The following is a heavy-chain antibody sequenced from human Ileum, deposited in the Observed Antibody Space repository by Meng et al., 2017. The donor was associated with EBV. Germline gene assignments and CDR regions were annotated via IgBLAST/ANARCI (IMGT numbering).Heavy chain of an antibody. CDR2: MSDSGIT. CDR1: GGSISVINW. Sequence: QVQLQDSGPGLVNPSGTLSLTCAVSGGSISVINWLSWVRQSPEKGLEWIGEMSDSGITHYNPSLKSRVTISADKSNNQFSLKLTSVTSADTAVYFCAKNGEKYFEYWGQGTLVTVSS. CDR3: AKNGEKYFEY. V-gene: IGHV4-4*02. J-gene: IGHJ4*02.